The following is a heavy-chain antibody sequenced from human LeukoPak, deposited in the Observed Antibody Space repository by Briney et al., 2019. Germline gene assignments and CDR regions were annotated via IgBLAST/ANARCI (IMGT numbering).Heavy chain of an antibody. J-gene: IGHJ6*03. Sequence: GGSLRLSCAASGFTFSSYAMSWVRQAPGKGLEWVSAISGSGGSTYYADSVKGRFTISRDNSKNTLYLQMNSLRAEDTAVYYCAKNGNYDFWSGYSYYYYYMDVWGKGTTVTVSS. D-gene: IGHD3-3*01. V-gene: IGHV3-23*01. CDR3: AKNGNYDFWSGYSYYYYYMDV. CDR2: ISGSGGST. CDR1: GFTFSSYA.